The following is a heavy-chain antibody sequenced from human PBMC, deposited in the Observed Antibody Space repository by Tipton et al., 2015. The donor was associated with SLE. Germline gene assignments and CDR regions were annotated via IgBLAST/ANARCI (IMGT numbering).Heavy chain of an antibody. CDR2: IFYRGNT. Sequence: TLSLTCTVSGGSISAGTHYWGWIRQAPGKGLEWIGTIFYRGNTYYKPSLKSRVTISVDSSRNQVSLIVKSVTAADTAVYYCARRNFWPGNRNFPNNWYDPWGQGTLVTVSS. D-gene: IGHD1-7*01. CDR1: GGSISAGTHY. J-gene: IGHJ5*02. CDR3: ARRNFWPGNRNFPNNWYDP. V-gene: IGHV4-39*07.